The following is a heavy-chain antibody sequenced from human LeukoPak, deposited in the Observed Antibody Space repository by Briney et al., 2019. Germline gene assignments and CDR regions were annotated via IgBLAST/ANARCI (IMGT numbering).Heavy chain of an antibody. Sequence: GGSLRLSCAASGFTFSSYWMSWVRQAPGKGLEWVANIKQDGGEKYYVDSVKGRFTISRDNAKNSLYLQMNSLRAEDTAVYYCARETMYYYDSSGYYPDYWGQGTLVTVSS. V-gene: IGHV3-7*01. D-gene: IGHD3-22*01. CDR2: IKQDGGEK. CDR1: GFTFSSYW. J-gene: IGHJ4*02. CDR3: ARETMYYYDSSGYYPDY.